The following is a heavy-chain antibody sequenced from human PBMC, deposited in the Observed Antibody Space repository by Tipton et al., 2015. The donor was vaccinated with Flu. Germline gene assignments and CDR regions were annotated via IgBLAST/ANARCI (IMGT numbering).Heavy chain of an antibody. V-gene: IGHV3-66*02. CDR3: ARDGFALATTPYYFDC. CDR1: GFNIGSNY. CDR2: IYRGGST. Sequence: SLRLSCAASGFNIGSNYMSWVRQAPGKGLEWVSVIYRGGSTYYADSAKGRFTISKDNAKNTLYLQTNSLRAEDTAVYYCARDGFALATTPYYFDCWGQGTLVTVSS. J-gene: IGHJ4*02. D-gene: IGHD5-24*01.